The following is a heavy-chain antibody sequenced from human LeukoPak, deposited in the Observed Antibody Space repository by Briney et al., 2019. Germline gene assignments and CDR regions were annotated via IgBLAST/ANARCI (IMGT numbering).Heavy chain of an antibody. J-gene: IGHJ4*02. CDR1: GYTFTDHY. V-gene: IGHV1-69-2*01. D-gene: IGHD2-2*01. Sequence: ASVKVSCKVSGYTFTDHYMHWVQQAPGKGLEWMGLVDPEDGETIYAEKFQGRVTITADTSTDTAYMELSSLRSEDTAVYYCATGRYQLLIEDYWGQGTLVTVSS. CDR2: VDPEDGET. CDR3: ATGRYQLLIEDY.